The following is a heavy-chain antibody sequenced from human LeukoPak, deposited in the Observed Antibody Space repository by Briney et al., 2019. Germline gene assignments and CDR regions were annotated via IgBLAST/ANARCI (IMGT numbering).Heavy chain of an antibody. J-gene: IGHJ6*02. CDR2: MNPNSGNT. Sequence: GASVKVSCKASGYTFTSYDINWVRQATGQGLEWMGWMNPNSGNTGYAQKFQGRVTMTRNTSISTAYMELSSLRPEDTAVYYCARAPIVVVVAATRGGYYYYGMDVWGQGTTVTVSS. CDR3: ARAPIVVVVAATRGGYYYYGMDV. D-gene: IGHD2-15*01. V-gene: IGHV1-8*01. CDR1: GYTFTSYD.